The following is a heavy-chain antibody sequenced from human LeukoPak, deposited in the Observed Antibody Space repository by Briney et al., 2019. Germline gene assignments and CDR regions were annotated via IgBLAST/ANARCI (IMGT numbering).Heavy chain of an antibody. J-gene: IGHJ6*03. Sequence: GGSLRLSCAASGFTFSSYAMSWVRQAPGKGLEWVSGISGSGGTTYYAGSVKGRFTISRDNSKNTLYLQMNSLRAEDTAVYYCAKDGGEYYDILTGYYPRLYYMDVWGKGTTVTISS. CDR3: AKDGGEYYDILTGYYPRLYYMDV. CDR1: GFTFSSYA. CDR2: ISGSGGTT. V-gene: IGHV3-23*01. D-gene: IGHD3-9*01.